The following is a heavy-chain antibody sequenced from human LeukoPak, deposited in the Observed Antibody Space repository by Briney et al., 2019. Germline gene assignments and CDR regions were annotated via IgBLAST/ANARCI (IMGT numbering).Heavy chain of an antibody. D-gene: IGHD6-13*01. CDR3: ARVGGSSWYRWFDP. CDR2: INPGDSDT. J-gene: IGHJ5*02. CDR1: GYSFADYW. Sequence: GESLKISCKGSGYSFADYWVGWVRQMPGKGLEWMGIINPGDSDTRYSPSFQGQVTISADKSISTAYLQWSSLKASDTAMYYCARVGGSSWYRWFDPWGQGTLVTVSS. V-gene: IGHV5-51*01.